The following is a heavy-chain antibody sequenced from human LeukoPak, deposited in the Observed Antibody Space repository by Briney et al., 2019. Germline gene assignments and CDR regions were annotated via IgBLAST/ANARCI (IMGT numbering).Heavy chain of an antibody. J-gene: IGHJ4*02. CDR3: ARAICSSGWYLVDY. CDR2: ISTSISYI. V-gene: IGHV3-21*01. D-gene: IGHD6-19*01. CDR1: GFAFNSIS. Sequence: GGSLRLSCAASGFAFNSISLNWVRQAPGNGLEWVSSISTSISYIYYAYPVKGRFTISRDNAKDSLYLQINSCRDKAASECACARAICSSGWYLVDYWGQGTLVTVSS.